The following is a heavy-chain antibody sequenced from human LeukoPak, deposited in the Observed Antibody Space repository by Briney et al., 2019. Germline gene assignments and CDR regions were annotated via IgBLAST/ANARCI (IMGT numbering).Heavy chain of an antibody. CDR2: IYYSGST. J-gene: IGHJ3*02. Sequence: PSETLSLTCTVSGGSISSGGYYWSWIRQHPGKGLEWIGYIYYSGSTYYNPSLKSRVTISVDTSKNQFSLKLSSVTAADTAVYYCARGDQLLSGDGAFDIWGQGTMVTVSS. V-gene: IGHV4-31*03. CDR1: GGSISSGGYY. D-gene: IGHD2-2*01. CDR3: ARGDQLLSGDGAFDI.